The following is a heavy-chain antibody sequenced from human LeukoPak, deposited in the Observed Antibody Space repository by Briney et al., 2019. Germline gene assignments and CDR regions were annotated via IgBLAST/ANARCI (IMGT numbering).Heavy chain of an antibody. CDR2: IGSSGGGI. CDR3: AKWKYSNSGIDDY. Sequence: GGSLRLSCTASGFTFSTYTMYWVRHPPGKGLEWVSIIGSSGGGIHYADSVKGRFTISRDNSKNMLYLQMNSLRAEDTAVYYCAKWKYSNSGIDDYWGQGTLVTVSS. J-gene: IGHJ4*02. D-gene: IGHD6-6*01. CDR1: GFTFSTYT. V-gene: IGHV3-23*01.